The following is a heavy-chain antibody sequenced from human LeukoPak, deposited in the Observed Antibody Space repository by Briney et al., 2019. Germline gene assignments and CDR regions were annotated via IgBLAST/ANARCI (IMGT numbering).Heavy chain of an antibody. D-gene: IGHD3-10*01. CDR1: GYTFVDHY. CDR2: INPKRGGT. Sequence: ASVKVSCKASGYTFVDHYIHWVRQAPGQGLEWMGWINPKRGGTTYAEKFEGRVTMTSDTAISTVYMELTSLRSDDTAFYYCAREVKVPGELLGGFDSWGQGSLVTVSS. CDR3: AREVKVPGELLGGFDS. V-gene: IGHV1-2*02. J-gene: IGHJ5*01.